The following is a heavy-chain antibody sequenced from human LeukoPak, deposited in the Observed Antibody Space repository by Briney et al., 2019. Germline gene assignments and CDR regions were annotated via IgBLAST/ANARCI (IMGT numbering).Heavy chain of an antibody. CDR1: GLTFRNYA. CDR2: ICANDGNT. Sequence: PGGSLRLSCAASGLTFRNYAMSWVRQAPGKGLEWVSVICANDGNTYYADAMKGRFTISRDNSKDTLYLQMDSLRAEDTAVYYCAKGSGSSCYSPCDYWGQGILVTVSS. D-gene: IGHD2-15*01. J-gene: IGHJ4*02. CDR3: AKGSGSSCYSPCDY. V-gene: IGHV3-23*01.